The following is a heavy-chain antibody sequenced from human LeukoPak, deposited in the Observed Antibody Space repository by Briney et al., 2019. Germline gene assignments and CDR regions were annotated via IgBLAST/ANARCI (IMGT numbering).Heavy chain of an antibody. CDR3: ARDKTYYYGSGSYHTPASYYYFDY. D-gene: IGHD3-10*01. Sequence: SETLSLTCTVSGGSISSYYWSWIRQPAGKGLEWIGRIYTSGSTNYNPSLKSRVTMSVDTSKNQFSLKLSSVTAADTAVYYCARDKTYYYGSGSYHTPASYYYFDYWGQGTLVTVSS. CDR1: GGSISSYY. J-gene: IGHJ4*02. V-gene: IGHV4-4*07. CDR2: IYTSGST.